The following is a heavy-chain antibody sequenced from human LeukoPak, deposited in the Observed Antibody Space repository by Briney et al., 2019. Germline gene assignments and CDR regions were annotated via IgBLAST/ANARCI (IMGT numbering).Heavy chain of an antibody. J-gene: IGHJ6*03. CDR1: GYTFTSYD. CDR3: ASDAVLLWFGESHANYYYMDV. V-gene: IGHV1-8*01. CDR2: MNPNSGNT. D-gene: IGHD3-10*01. Sequence: ASVKVSCKASGYTFTSYDINWVRQATGQGLEWMGWMNPNSGNTGYVQKFQGRVTMTRNTSISTAYMELSSLRSEDTAVYYCASDAVLLWFGESHANYYYMDVWGKGTTVTVSS.